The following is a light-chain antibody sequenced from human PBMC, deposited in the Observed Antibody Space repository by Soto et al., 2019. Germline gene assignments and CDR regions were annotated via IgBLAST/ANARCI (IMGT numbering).Light chain of an antibody. CDR2: DVS. CDR1: SSDVGGYNY. V-gene: IGLV2-14*01. CDR3: SSYTGSSTPVV. J-gene: IGLJ2*01. Sequence: QSVLTQPASVSGSPGQSITISCTGTSSDVGGYNYVSWYQQHPGEAPKLIIFDVSNRPSGVSNRFSGSKSGNTASLTISGLQAEDEAEYSCSSYTGSSTPVVFGGGTKLTVL.